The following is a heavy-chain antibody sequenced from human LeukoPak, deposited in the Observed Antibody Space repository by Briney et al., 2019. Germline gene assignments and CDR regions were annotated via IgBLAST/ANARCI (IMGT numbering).Heavy chain of an antibody. D-gene: IGHD3-22*01. V-gene: IGHV3-23*01. CDR2: ISDSGGST. Sequence: GGSLRLSCAASGFTFTSYSMNWVRQAPGKGLEWVSTISDSGGSTYYADSVKGRFTISRDNSKNTLYLQMNSLRAEDTAVYYCAKDGLYYYDSSGYVGSFDYWGQGTLVTVSS. CDR3: AKDGLYYYDSSGYVGSFDY. CDR1: GFTFTSYS. J-gene: IGHJ4*02.